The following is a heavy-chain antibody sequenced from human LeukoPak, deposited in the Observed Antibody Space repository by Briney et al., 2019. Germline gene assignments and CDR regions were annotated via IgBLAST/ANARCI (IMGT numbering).Heavy chain of an antibody. J-gene: IGHJ4*02. CDR2: IYYSGST. Sequence: PSETLSLTCTVSGGSISSYYWSWIRQPPGKGLEWIGYIYYSGSTNYNPSLKSRVTISVDTSKNQFSLKLSSVTAADTAVYYCARAVAAAPSDFDYWGQGTLVTVSS. CDR1: GGSISSYY. D-gene: IGHD6-13*01. CDR3: ARAVAAAPSDFDY. V-gene: IGHV4-59*01.